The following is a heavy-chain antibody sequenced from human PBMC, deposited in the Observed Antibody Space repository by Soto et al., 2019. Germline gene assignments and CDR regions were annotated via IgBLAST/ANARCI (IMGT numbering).Heavy chain of an antibody. CDR1: GFSLRTSGMR. J-gene: IGHJ6*02. CDR2: IDWDDDK. CDR3: AREGYSYGPGGMDV. Sequence: SGPTLANPTQTLTLTCTFSGFSLRTSGMRVSWIRQPPGKALEWLARIDWDDDKFYSTSLKTRLTISKDTSKNQVVLTMTNMDPVDTATYYCAREGYSYGPGGMDVWGQGTTVTVSS. V-gene: IGHV2-70*04. D-gene: IGHD5-18*01.